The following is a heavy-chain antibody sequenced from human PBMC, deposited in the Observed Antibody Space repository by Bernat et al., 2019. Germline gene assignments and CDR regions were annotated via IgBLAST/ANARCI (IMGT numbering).Heavy chain of an antibody. D-gene: IGHD2-2*01. CDR1: GFTFSSYA. V-gene: IGHV3-23*01. Sequence: VQLLESGGGLVQPGGSLRLSCAASGFTFSSYAMSWVRQAPGKGLEWVSGISGSGGSTYYAGSVRGRFTISRDNSKNTLYLQMNSLRDDETAVYYCAHSSVVSSANAAFDIWGQGTMVTVSS. J-gene: IGHJ3*02. CDR2: ISGSGGST. CDR3: AHSSVVSSANAAFDI.